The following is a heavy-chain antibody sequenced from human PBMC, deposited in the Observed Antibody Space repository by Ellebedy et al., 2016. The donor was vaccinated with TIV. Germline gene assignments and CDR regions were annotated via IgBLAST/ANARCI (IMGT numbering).Heavy chain of an antibody. D-gene: IGHD2-21*02. CDR3: AREQYCGGDCLWPDAFDI. J-gene: IGHJ3*02. Sequence: AASVKVSCKASGYTFTSYGISWVRQAPGQGLEWMGWISAYNGNTNYAQKLQGRVTMTTDTSTSTAYMELRSLRSDDPAVYYCAREQYCGGDCLWPDAFDIWGQGTMVTVSS. CDR1: GYTFTSYG. CDR2: ISAYNGNT. V-gene: IGHV1-18*01.